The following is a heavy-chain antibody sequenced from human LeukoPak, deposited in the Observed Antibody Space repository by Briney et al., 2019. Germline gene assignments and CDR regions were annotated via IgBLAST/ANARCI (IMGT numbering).Heavy chain of an antibody. J-gene: IGHJ4*02. CDR2: FDGNGPNT. CDR3: AKPRTTGLGWAQFDY. D-gene: IGHD2-8*02. CDR1: GFTFSSFA. V-gene: IGHV3-23*01. Sequence: GGSXRXSXAXXGFTFSSFAMTWVRQAQGKGLEWVSGFDGNGPNTYYADSVKGRWTISRDNSRNTLYLEMNSLRPEDTAIYYCAKPRTTGLGWAQFDYWGQGSLVTVSS.